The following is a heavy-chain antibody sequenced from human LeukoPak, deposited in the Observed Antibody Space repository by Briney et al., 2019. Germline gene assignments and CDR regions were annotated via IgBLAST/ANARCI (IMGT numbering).Heavy chain of an antibody. CDR3: AGSPYYYDSSGYLGFDY. Sequence: PSETLSLTCAVYGGSFSGYYWSWIRQPPGKGLEWIGEINHSGSTNYNPSLKSRVTISVDMSKNQFSLKLSSVTAADTAVYYCAGSPYYYDSSGYLGFDYWGQGTLVTVSS. D-gene: IGHD3-22*01. CDR2: INHSGST. V-gene: IGHV4-34*01. CDR1: GGSFSGYY. J-gene: IGHJ4*02.